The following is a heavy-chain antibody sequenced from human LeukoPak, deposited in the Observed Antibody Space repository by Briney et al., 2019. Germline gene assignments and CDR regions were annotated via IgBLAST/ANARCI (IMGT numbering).Heavy chain of an antibody. Sequence: ASVKVSCKASGYTFTNYYIHWVRQAPGQGLEWMGWINPNSGVTNYAQKFQGRVTLTRDTPINTAYMEVSGLTFDDTAVYYCGRAHMTTVTLGDYWGQGTLVTVAS. D-gene: IGHD4-11*01. CDR3: GRAHMTTVTLGDY. V-gene: IGHV1-2*02. J-gene: IGHJ4*02. CDR2: INPNSGVT. CDR1: GYTFTNYY.